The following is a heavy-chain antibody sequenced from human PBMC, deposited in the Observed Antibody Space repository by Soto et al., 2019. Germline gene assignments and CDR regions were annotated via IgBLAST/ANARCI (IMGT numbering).Heavy chain of an antibody. CDR1: GYTFSRYR. D-gene: IGHD6-19*01. Sequence: APVKVSRKASGYTFSRYRSRWVRQALGQGLEWMGWISAYNGDTNYAQKLQGRVTLTTDTSTSTAYMELRSLRADDTAIYYCARDHAGSGWFRFDYWGLGTLVTVSS. J-gene: IGHJ4*02. CDR3: ARDHAGSGWFRFDY. V-gene: IGHV1-18*01. CDR2: ISAYNGDT.